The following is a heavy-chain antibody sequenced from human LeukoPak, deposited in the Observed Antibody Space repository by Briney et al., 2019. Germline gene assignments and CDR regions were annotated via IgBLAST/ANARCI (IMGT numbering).Heavy chain of an antibody. CDR2: IIPIFGTA. Sequence: SVKVSCKASGGTFSSYAISWVRQAPGQGLEWMGGIIPIFGTANYAQKLQGRVTMTTDTSTSTAYMELRSPRSDDTAVYYCARDLQMRMVGATPFDYWGQGTLVTVSS. D-gene: IGHD1-26*01. CDR3: ARDLQMRMVGATPFDY. J-gene: IGHJ4*02. V-gene: IGHV1-69*05. CDR1: GGTFSSYA.